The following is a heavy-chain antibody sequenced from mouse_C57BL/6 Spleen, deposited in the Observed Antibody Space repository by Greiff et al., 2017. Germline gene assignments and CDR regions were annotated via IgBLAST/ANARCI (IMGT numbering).Heavy chain of an antibody. J-gene: IGHJ3*01. Sequence: VQLQQSGAELMKPGASVKLSCKATGYTFTGYWIEWVKQRPGHGLEWIGEILPGSGSTNYNEKFKGQATFNADTSSNTASMLLSRLTTEDSAIYSGARTYYYNYVFAYWGQGTMVTVSA. CDR1: GYTFTGYW. D-gene: IGHD2-10*01. CDR3: ARTYYYNYVFAY. CDR2: ILPGSGST. V-gene: IGHV1-9*01.